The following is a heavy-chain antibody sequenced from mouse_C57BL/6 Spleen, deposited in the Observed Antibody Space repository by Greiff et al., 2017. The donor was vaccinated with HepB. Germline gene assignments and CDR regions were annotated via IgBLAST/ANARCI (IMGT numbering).Heavy chain of an antibody. Sequence: VQLQQSGAELAKPGASVKLSCKASGYTFTSYWMHWVKQRPGQGLEWIGYINPSSGYTKYNQKFKDKATLTADKSSSTAYMQLSSLTYEDSAVYDCARSYMGYYYAMDYWGQGTSVTVSS. V-gene: IGHV1-7*01. D-gene: IGHD1-1*02. CDR1: GYTFTSYW. CDR3: ARSYMGYYYAMDY. J-gene: IGHJ4*01. CDR2: INPSSGYT.